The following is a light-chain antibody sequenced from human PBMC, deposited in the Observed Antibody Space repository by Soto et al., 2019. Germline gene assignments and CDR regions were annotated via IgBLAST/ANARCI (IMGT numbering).Light chain of an antibody. CDR3: QQYADSPRT. CDR1: QSVSSSY. CDR2: GAS. V-gene: IGKV3-20*01. Sequence: EIVLTQSPGTLSLSPGERATLSCRASQSVSSSYLAWFQQRPGQAPRLLIYGASSRATSIPDRFSGSGSGTDFTLTISRLEPEDSAVYYCQQYADSPRTFGQGTRVEIK. J-gene: IGKJ1*01.